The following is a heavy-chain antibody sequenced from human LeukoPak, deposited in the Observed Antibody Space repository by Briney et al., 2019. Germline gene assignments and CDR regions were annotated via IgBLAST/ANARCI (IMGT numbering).Heavy chain of an antibody. CDR2: IIPIFGTA. CDR3: ATYMLRDNWNVHTFDS. D-gene: IGHD1-1*01. CDR1: GGTFITYT. Sequence: SVKVSCKASGGTFITYTINWVRQAPGQGLEWMGGIIPIFGTANYAQKFQGKVTVTTDDSTSTAFMELSSLRSEDTAVYYCATYMLRDNWNVHTFDSWGQGTLVTVSS. V-gene: IGHV1-69*05. J-gene: IGHJ4*02.